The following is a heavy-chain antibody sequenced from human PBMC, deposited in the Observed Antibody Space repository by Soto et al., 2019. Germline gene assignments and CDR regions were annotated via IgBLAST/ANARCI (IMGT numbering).Heavy chain of an antibody. D-gene: IGHD3-10*01. CDR1: GFTVRRNY. V-gene: IGHV3-66*01. Sequence: EVQLVESGGGLVQPGGSLRLSCAASGFTVRRNYMSWVRQAPGKGLEWVSVIDSGGSTYYADSVKGRFTMSKDSSKNTLYLQINSLRAEDTAVYYCAASPSRGAAFDYWGQGTLVTVSS. CDR2: IDSGGST. J-gene: IGHJ4*02. CDR3: AASPSRGAAFDY.